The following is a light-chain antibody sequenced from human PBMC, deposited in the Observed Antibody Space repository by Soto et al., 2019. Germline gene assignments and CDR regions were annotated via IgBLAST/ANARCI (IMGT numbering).Light chain of an antibody. CDR3: AAWDDSLSGLV. CDR2: SNN. V-gene: IGLV1-47*02. J-gene: IGLJ3*02. Sequence: QSVLTQPPSASGTPGQRVTISCSGSSSNIGSNYVYWYRQLPGTAPKLLIYSNNQRPSGVPDRFSGSKSGTSASLAISGLRSEDEADYYCAAWDDSLSGLVFGGGTKLTVL. CDR1: SSNIGSNY.